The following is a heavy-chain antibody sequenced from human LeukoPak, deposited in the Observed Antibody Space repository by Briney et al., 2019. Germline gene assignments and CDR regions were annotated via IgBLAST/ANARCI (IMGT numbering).Heavy chain of an antibody. CDR3: ARANSHNWNFGDESNFDY. V-gene: IGHV3-7*01. CDR2: IKQDGNEK. D-gene: IGHD1-7*01. Sequence: PGGSLRLSCAASGFTFRSYWMSWVRQAPGKGLEWVANIKQDGNEKYYVDSVKGRFTISRDNAKNSPYLQMNSLRAEDTAVYYCARANSHNWNFGDESNFDYWGQGTLVTVSS. J-gene: IGHJ4*02. CDR1: GFTFRSYW.